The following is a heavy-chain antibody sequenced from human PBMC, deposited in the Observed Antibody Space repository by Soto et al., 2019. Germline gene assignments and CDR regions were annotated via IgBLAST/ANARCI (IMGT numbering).Heavy chain of an antibody. V-gene: IGHV1-3*01. CDR3: ARRYGSCFDY. D-gene: IGHD5-18*01. J-gene: IGHJ4*02. CDR1: GYTSTSYA. Sequence: ASVKVSCTASGYTSTSYAMHWVRQAPGQRLEWMGWINAGNGNTKYSQKFQGRVTITRDTSTSTAFMELRSLRSDDTAVYYCARRYGSCFDYWGQGTLVTVSS. CDR2: INAGNGNT.